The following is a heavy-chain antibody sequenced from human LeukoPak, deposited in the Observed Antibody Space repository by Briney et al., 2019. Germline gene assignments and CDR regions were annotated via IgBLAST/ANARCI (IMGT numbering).Heavy chain of an antibody. CDR3: ARHESYYDSSGYFNRPTPFDY. Sequence: NPSETLSLTCTVSGGSISSGDYYWGWIRQPPGKGLEWIGSIYHSGSTYYNPSLKSRVTISVDTSKNQFSLKLSSVTAADTAVYYCARHESYYDSSGYFNRPTPFDYWGQGTLVTVSS. CDR1: GGSISSGDYY. J-gene: IGHJ4*02. V-gene: IGHV4-39*01. CDR2: IYHSGST. D-gene: IGHD3-22*01.